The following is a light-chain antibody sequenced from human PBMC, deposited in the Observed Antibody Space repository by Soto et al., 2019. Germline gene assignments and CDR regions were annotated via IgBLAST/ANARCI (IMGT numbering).Light chain of an antibody. Sequence: DLQMTQSPSSLSASVGDRVTITCQASQDIYKYLNWYQQKPGKAPKLLIYDASNLETGVPSRFSGSGSRTDFTFTISSLQPEDIATYYCQQYDKVPWTFGQGTKVEIK. J-gene: IGKJ1*01. CDR1: QDIYKY. V-gene: IGKV1-33*01. CDR2: DAS. CDR3: QQYDKVPWT.